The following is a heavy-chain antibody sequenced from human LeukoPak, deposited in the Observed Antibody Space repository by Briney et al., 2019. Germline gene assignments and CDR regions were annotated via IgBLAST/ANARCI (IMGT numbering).Heavy chain of an antibody. CDR2: IEWNGGRR. Sequence: PGGSLRLSCVASGFRLDAFGMSWVRQVPGKGLEWVSGIEWNGGRREYADSVKGRFTISRDNAKNSLYLQMKNLRAEDTALYYCASVPDDASGNSRYYFKTWGQGTLVTVSS. J-gene: IGHJ4*02. D-gene: IGHD3-22*01. CDR3: ASVPDDASGNSRYYFKT. CDR1: GFRLDAFG. V-gene: IGHV3-20*04.